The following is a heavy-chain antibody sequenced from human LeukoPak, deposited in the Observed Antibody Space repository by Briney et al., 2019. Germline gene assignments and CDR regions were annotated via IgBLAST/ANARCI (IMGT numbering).Heavy chain of an antibody. CDR3: ARYYGGNSGPLDY. J-gene: IGHJ4*02. CDR2: ISSSGST. D-gene: IGHD4-23*01. Sequence: GGSLRLSCAASGFTFSDYYMSWIRQAPGKGLEWVSYISSSGSTYYADSVKGRFTISRDNSKNTLYLQMNSLRAEDTAVYYCARYYGGNSGPLDYWGQGTLVTVSS. V-gene: IGHV3-11*01. CDR1: GFTFSDYY.